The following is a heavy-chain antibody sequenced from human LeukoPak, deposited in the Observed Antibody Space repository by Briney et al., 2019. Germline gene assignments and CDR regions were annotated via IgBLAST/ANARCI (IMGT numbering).Heavy chain of an antibody. CDR2: IYFSGSP. D-gene: IGHD2/OR15-2a*01. J-gene: IGHJ4*02. CDR1: GGSIISSSYY. V-gene: IGHV4-39*01. Sequence: PSETLSLTCTVSGGSIISSSYYWGWIRQPPGKGLEWIGSIYFSGSPYHNPSLKSRVTMSVDTSKNQLSLKLSSVTAADTAVYCSTVLQPERRGYYYSAYCGQGTLATVSS. CDR3: TVLQPERRGYYYSAY.